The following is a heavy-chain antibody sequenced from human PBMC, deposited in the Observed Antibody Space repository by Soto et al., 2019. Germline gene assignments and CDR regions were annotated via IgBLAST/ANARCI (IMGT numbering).Heavy chain of an antibody. Sequence: GASVKVSCKASGYSFTNNDVSWVRQATGQGLEWMGWMNPGSGDTGYAQKSQGXXNMTRAIYIAPAYMELSSLRSDDTAIYYCARMATFGSLDWFDPWGQRTLVTVSS. CDR1: GYSFTNND. J-gene: IGHJ5*02. CDR2: MNPGSGDT. CDR3: ARMATFGSLDWFDP. V-gene: IGHV1-8*01. D-gene: IGHD3-16*01.